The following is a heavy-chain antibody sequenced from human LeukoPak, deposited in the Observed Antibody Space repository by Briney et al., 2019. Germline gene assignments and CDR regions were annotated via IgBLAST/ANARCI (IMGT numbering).Heavy chain of an antibody. Sequence: PGGSLRLSCAASGFTFSSYWMHWVRQAPGKGLVWVSRINNDGSSTSYADSVKGRFTISRDNAKNTLYLQMNSLRAEDTAVYYCARDPPRRAYRAAGFWGQGTLVTVSS. J-gene: IGHJ4*02. D-gene: IGHD6-13*01. CDR2: INNDGSST. V-gene: IGHV3-74*01. CDR3: ARDPPRRAYRAAGF. CDR1: GFTFSSYW.